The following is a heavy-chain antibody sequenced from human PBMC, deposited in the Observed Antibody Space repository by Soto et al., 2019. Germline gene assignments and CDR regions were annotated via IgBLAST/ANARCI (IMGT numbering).Heavy chain of an antibody. CDR2: INAGNGNT. D-gene: IGHD5-12*01. J-gene: IGHJ4*02. Sequence: AASVKVSCKASGYTFTSYAMHWVRQAPGQRLEWMGWINAGNGNTKYSQKFQGRVTITRDTSASTAHMELSSLRSEDTAVYYCAGMVATWELDYWGQGTLVTVSS. CDR1: GYTFTSYA. CDR3: AGMVATWELDY. V-gene: IGHV1-3*01.